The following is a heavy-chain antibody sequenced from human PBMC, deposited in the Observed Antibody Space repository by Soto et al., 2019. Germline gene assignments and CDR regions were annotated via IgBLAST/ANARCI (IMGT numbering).Heavy chain of an antibody. CDR1: GDTFNFYS. V-gene: IGHV1-69*02. Sequence: QVQLVQSGAEVKSAGSSVKVSCKASGDTFNFYSINWVRQAPGLGLEWVGRVNPILSMSNYAQRFQGRFTXTXDXXTVTAYMELRSLRSEDTAIYYCASTYGSGYRAFDSWGEGALGTVSS. J-gene: IGHJ4*02. D-gene: IGHD3-10*01. CDR2: VNPILSMS. CDR3: ASTYGSGYRAFDS.